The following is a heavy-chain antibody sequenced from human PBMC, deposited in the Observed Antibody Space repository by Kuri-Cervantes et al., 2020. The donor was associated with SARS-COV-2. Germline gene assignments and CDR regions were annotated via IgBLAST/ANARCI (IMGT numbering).Heavy chain of an antibody. J-gene: IGHJ4*02. CDR1: GFTFSSYA. Sequence: GGSLRLSCAASGFTFSSYAMSWVRQAPGKGLEWVSAISGSGGSTYYADSVKGRFTISRDNSKNTLYLQMNSLRAEDTAVYYCARDPYYRGGFFDYWGQGTLVTVSS. V-gene: IGHV3-23*01. D-gene: IGHD3-10*01. CDR3: ARDPYYRGGFFDY. CDR2: ISGSGGST.